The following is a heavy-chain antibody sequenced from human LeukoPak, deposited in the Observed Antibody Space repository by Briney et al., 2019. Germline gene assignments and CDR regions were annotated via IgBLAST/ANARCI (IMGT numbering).Heavy chain of an antibody. CDR2: IYYSGST. CDR1: GASVSSHY. D-gene: IGHD5-18*01. Sequence: SETLSLTCTVSGASVSSHYWSWIRQPPGKGLEWIGYIYYSGSTNYNPSLKSRVTISVDTSKNQFSLKLSSVTAADTAVYYCARRSYSYGYWAFDIWGQGTMVTVSS. CDR3: ARRSYSYGYWAFDI. V-gene: IGHV4-59*08. J-gene: IGHJ3*02.